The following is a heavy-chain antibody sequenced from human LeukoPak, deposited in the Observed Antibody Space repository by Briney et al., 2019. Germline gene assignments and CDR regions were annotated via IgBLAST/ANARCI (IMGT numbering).Heavy chain of an antibody. CDR3: ARAGYSGYEDGGHFDY. CDR1: GYTFTSYG. V-gene: IGHV1-3*03. CDR2: INAGNGNT. D-gene: IGHD5-12*01. Sequence: GASVKVSCKASGYTFTSYGISWVRQGPGQRLEWMGWINAGNGNTKYSQEFQGRVTITRDTSASTAYMELSSLRSEDMAVYYCARAGYSGYEDGGHFDYWGQGTLVTVSS. J-gene: IGHJ4*02.